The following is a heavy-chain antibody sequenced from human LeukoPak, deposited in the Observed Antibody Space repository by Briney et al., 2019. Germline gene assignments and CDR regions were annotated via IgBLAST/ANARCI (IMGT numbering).Heavy chain of an antibody. CDR3: AKDLYGSGSYEIRLFDY. V-gene: IGHV3-30*02. CDR2: VRNDGSNE. Sequence: PRGSLRLSPAAPGFTFTTNAMYLGPQAPRKGLWWASLVRNDGSNELHADTAKSRFTTSRDTSTTTQCLHKNSLRAEDTPVYYCAKDLYGSGSYEIRLFDYWGQGTLVTVPS. J-gene: IGHJ4*02. CDR1: GFTFTTNA. D-gene: IGHD3-10*01.